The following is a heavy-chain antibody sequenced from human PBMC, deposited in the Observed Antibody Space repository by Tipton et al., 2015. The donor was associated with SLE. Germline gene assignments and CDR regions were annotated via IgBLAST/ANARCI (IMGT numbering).Heavy chain of an antibody. Sequence: LRLSCTVSGGSISSLSWSWIRQPPGKRLEWIGYIFYTGSTNYNPSLKSRVAMSVDMSKNQFSLKLTSVTAADTAAYYCASGNPVMPLWGQGTLVTVSS. J-gene: IGHJ4*02. D-gene: IGHD1-1*01. V-gene: IGHV4-59*01. CDR1: GGSISSLS. CDR3: ASGNPVMPL. CDR2: IFYTGST.